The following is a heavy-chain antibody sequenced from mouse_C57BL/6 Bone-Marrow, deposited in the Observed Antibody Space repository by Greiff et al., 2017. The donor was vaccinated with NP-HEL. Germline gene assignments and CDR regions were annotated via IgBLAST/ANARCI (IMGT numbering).Heavy chain of an antibody. V-gene: IGHV1-50*01. D-gene: IGHD2-3*01. CDR2: IDPSDSYT. CDR3: ASWDGYWGAMGY. CDR1: GYTFTSYW. Sequence: QVQLKQPGAELVKPGASVKLSCKASGYTFTSYWMQWVKQRPGQGLEWIGEIDPSDSYTNYNQKFKGKATLTVDTSSSTAYMQLSSLTSEYSAVYYCASWDGYWGAMGYWGQGTSVTVSS. J-gene: IGHJ4*01.